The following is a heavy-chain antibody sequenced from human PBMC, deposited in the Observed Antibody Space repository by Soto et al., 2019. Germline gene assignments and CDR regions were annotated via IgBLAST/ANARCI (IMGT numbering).Heavy chain of an antibody. CDR1: GFPFSTSA. J-gene: IGHJ6*02. V-gene: IGHV3-23*01. CDR3: AKYSGSYPVYNGLSL. CDR2: ISASSDAA. Sequence: EVHLLESGGGLVQPGGSLRLSFAAAGFPFSTSAMNWVGQAPGKGLEWVSSISASSDAADYAESVKGRFASSRANSKNTLYLQMNSLRAEDTAVYYCAKYSGSYPVYNGLSLWGQGTTVTVS. D-gene: IGHD1-26*01.